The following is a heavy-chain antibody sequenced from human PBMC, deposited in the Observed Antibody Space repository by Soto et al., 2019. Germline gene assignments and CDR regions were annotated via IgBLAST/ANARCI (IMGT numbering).Heavy chain of an antibody. CDR1: GGSISSYY. J-gene: IGHJ4*02. V-gene: IGHV4-4*07. D-gene: IGHD1-26*01. Sequence: SETLSLTCSVSGGSISSYYWSWIRQPAGKGLEWIGRIYTSGSTNYNPSLKSRVTMSVDTSKNQFSLKLSSVTAADTAVYYCASELRRENVGQIDYWGEGTLVTVSS. CDR3: ASELRRENVGQIDY. CDR2: IYTSGST.